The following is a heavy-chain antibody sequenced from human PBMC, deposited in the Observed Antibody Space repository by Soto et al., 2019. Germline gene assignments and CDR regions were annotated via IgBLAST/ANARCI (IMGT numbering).Heavy chain of an antibody. V-gene: IGHV3-74*01. Sequence: EVQLVESGGGLVQPGGSLRLSCAASGFTFSTFWMHWVRQTPGKGLVWVSCISSDGSTTHYADSVKGRFTISRDNAKDTLYLQMNGLRAEDTAVYYCARDLRPTDYWGQGTLVTVSS. CDR3: ARDLRPTDY. CDR2: ISSDGSTT. D-gene: IGHD6-6*01. CDR1: GFTFSTFW. J-gene: IGHJ4*02.